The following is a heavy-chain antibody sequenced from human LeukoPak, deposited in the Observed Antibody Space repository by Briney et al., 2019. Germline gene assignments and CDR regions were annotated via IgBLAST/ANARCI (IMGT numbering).Heavy chain of an antibody. CDR3: ATKVPNYDILTGYVDTFYSHMDV. J-gene: IGHJ6*03. CDR2: FDPKDGER. D-gene: IGHD3-9*01. V-gene: IGHV1-24*01. Sequence: GASVKVPCKVSGYTLTELSMHWVRQAPGKGLEWMGGFDPKDGERIFAQKFQGRVTMTEDTSTDTAYMELSSLRSEDTAIYFCATKVPNYDILTGYVDTFYSHMDVWGKGTTVTVSS. CDR1: GYTLTELS.